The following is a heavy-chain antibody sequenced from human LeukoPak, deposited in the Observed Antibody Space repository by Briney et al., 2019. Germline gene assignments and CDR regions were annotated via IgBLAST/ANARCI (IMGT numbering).Heavy chain of an antibody. CDR1: GFTFDDYG. Sequence: GGSLRLSCAASGFTFDDYGMSWVRQAPGKGLEWVSGINWNGGSTGYADSVKGRLTISRDNAKNSLYLQMNSLRAEDTALYYCARDRLHYGEYEKTFDYWGQGTLVTVSS. V-gene: IGHV3-20*04. CDR2: INWNGGST. CDR3: ARDRLHYGEYEKTFDY. D-gene: IGHD4-17*01. J-gene: IGHJ4*02.